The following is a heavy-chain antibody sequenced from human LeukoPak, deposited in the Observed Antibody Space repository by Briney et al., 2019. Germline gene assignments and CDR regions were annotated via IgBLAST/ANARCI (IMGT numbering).Heavy chain of an antibody. V-gene: IGHV1-69*05. CDR2: IIPIFGTA. CDR1: GGTFSSYA. J-gene: IGHJ4*02. Sequence: ASVKVSCKASGGTFSSYAISWVRQAPGQGLEWMGRIIPIFGTANYAQNFQGRVTITTDESTSTAYMELSSLSSEDTAVYYCASSVSGWGYFDYWGQGTLVTVSS. D-gene: IGHD6-19*01. CDR3: ASSVSGWGYFDY.